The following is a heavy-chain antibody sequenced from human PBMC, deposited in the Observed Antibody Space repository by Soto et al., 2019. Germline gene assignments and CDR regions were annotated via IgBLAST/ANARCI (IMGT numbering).Heavy chain of an antibody. V-gene: IGHV3-30*03. CDR2: ISQDGSVK. CDR1: GISISTYA. Sequence: QVQLVESGGSVVQPGRSLTVSCAASGISISTYAMHWVRQAPGKGLEWVAVISQDGSVKYYADSVKGRFTISRDNPKNTLFLQMNSLGADDTAVYYCAGRQQNYYYYGMDVWGQGTTVTVSS. D-gene: IGHD6-13*01. J-gene: IGHJ6*02. CDR3: AGRQQNYYYYGMDV.